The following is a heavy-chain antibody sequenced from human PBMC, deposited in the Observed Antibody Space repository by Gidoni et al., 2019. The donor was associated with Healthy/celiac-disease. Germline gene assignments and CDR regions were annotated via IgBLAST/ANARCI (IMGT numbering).Heavy chain of an antibody. CDR2: IYHSGST. CDR1: GYSISSGYY. CDR3: ARVRGRGGYYFDY. D-gene: IGHD3-10*01. Sequence: QVQLQESGPGLVQPSETLSLTCAVSGYSISSGYYWGWIRQPPGQGLEWIGSIYHSGSTYYNPSLKSRVTISVDTSKNQFSLKLSSVTAADTAVYYCARVRGRGGYYFDYWGQGTLVTVSS. V-gene: IGHV4-38-2*01. J-gene: IGHJ4*02.